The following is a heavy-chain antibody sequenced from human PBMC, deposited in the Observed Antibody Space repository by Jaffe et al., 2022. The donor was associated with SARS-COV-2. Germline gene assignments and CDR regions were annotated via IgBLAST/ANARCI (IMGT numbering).Heavy chain of an antibody. CDR1: GFTFSSYW. D-gene: IGHD2-2*01. Sequence: EVQLVESGGGLVQPGGSLRLSCAASGFTFSSYWMAWVRQAPGKGLEWVANIKQDGSEKYYVDSVKGRFTISRDNAKNSLYLQMNSLRAEDTAVYYCARDGVPAVTVFDYWGQGTLVPVSS. CDR2: IKQDGSEK. CDR3: ARDGVPAVTVFDY. J-gene: IGHJ4*02. V-gene: IGHV3-7*01.